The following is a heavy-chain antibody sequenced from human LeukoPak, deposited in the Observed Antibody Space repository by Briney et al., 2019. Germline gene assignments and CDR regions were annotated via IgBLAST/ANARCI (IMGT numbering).Heavy chain of an antibody. D-gene: IGHD2-2*01. CDR2: IYWNDDK. Sequence: KSGPTLVNPTQTLTLTCTFSGFSLSTSGVGVGWIRQPPGKALEWLALIYWNDDKRYSPSLKSRLTITKDTSKNQVVLTMTNMGPVDTATYYCAHRPFSYQLLDYFDYWGQGTLVTVSS. CDR1: GFSLSTSGVG. J-gene: IGHJ4*02. CDR3: AHRPFSYQLLDYFDY. V-gene: IGHV2-5*01.